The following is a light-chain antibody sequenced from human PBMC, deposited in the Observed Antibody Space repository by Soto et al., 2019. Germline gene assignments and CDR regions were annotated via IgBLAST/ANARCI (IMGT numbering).Light chain of an antibody. V-gene: IGLV1-40*01. CDR1: SSNIGAGYN. J-gene: IGLJ3*02. CDR3: QSYDTSLSGGV. CDR2: NN. Sequence: QSVLTQPPSVSGAPVQRVTISCTGSSSNIGAGYNVNWYQHLPGTAPKLLMHNNNRPSGVPDRFSGSKSGTSASLAITGLQAEDEADYYCQSYDTSLSGGVFGGGTKVTVL.